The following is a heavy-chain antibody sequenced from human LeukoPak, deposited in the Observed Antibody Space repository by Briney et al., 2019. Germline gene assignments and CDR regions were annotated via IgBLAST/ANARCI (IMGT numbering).Heavy chain of an antibody. Sequence: PSETLSLTCAVYGGSFSGYYWSWIRQPPGKGLEWIGEINHSGSTNYNPSLKSRVTISVDTSKNQFSLKLSSVTAADTAVYYCAVRYFDWLSFDYWGQGTLVTVSS. D-gene: IGHD3-9*01. CDR1: GGSFSGYY. CDR3: AVRYFDWLSFDY. J-gene: IGHJ4*02. V-gene: IGHV4-34*01. CDR2: INHSGST.